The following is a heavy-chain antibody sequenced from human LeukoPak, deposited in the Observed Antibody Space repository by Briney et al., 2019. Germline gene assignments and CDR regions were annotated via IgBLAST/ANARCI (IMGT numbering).Heavy chain of an antibody. V-gene: IGHV3-23*01. Sequence: PGGSLRFSCAASGFTFSSYGMSWVRQAPGKGLEWVSAISGSGGSTYYADSVKGRFTISRDNAKNSLYLQMNSLRAEDMAVYYCARDYYDSPGAFDIWGQGTMVTVSS. J-gene: IGHJ3*02. CDR2: ISGSGGST. D-gene: IGHD3-22*01. CDR3: ARDYYDSPGAFDI. CDR1: GFTFSSYG.